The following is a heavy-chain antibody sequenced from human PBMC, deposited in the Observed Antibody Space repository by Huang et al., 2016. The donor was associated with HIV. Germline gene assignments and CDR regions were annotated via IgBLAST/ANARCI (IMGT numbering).Heavy chain of an antibody. CDR3: AKQDDVYCSGDSCYSGYFAS. J-gene: IGHJ4*02. D-gene: IGHD2-15*01. V-gene: IGHV3-23*01. Sequence: DVQLLESGGRLVQPGRSLRLSCAVSGFIFSGHAMSWVRQGAGRGLEWVSAISVRAFTTEYADSVNGRFTISRDNSNQIVYLQMDNLRAEDTALYYGAKQDDVYCSGDSCYSGYFASWGRGTLVTVSS. CDR1: GFIFSGHA. CDR2: ISVRAFTT.